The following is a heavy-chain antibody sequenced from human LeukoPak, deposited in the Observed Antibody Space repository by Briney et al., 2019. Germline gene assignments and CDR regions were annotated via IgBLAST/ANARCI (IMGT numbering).Heavy chain of an antibody. J-gene: IGHJ4*02. Sequence: GSLRLSCTASGFTFSSYAMHWVRQAPGKGLEWVAVISYDGSNKYYADSVKGRFTISRDNSKNTLYLQMNSLRAEDTAVYYCARDLRFLEWFEAPSFDYWGQGTLVTVSS. V-gene: IGHV3-30*04. CDR3: ARDLRFLEWFEAPSFDY. CDR1: GFTFSSYA. D-gene: IGHD3-3*01. CDR2: ISYDGSNK.